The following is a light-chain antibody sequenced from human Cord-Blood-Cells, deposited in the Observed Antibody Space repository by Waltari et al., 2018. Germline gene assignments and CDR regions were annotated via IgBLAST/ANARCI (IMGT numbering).Light chain of an antibody. CDR2: RNN. V-gene: IGLV1-47*01. CDR3: AAWDDSLSGPAV. J-gene: IGLJ7*01. CDR1: SSNIGSNY. Sequence: QSVLTQPPSASGTPGQRVTISCSGSSSNIGSNYVYWYQQLPGTAPKLLIYRNNQRPSRVPDRFSGSKSGTSASLAISGLRSEDEADYYCAAWDDSLSGPAVFGGGTQLTVL.